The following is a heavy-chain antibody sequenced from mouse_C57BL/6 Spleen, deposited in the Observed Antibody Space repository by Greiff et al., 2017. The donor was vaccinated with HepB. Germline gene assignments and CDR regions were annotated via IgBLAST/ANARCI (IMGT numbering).Heavy chain of an antibody. Sequence: QVHVKQSGAELARPGASVKLSCKASGYTFTSYGISWVKQRTGQGLEWIGEIYPRSGNTYYNEKFKGKATLTADKSSSTAYMELRSLTSEDSAVYFCAIGGRGDYDVKFAYWGQGTLVTVSS. V-gene: IGHV1-81*01. CDR2: IYPRSGNT. D-gene: IGHD2-4*01. CDR1: GYTFTSYG. J-gene: IGHJ3*01. CDR3: AIGGRGDYDVKFAY.